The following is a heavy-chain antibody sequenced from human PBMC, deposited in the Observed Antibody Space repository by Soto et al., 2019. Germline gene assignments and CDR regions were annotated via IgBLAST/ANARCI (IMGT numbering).Heavy chain of an antibody. D-gene: IGHD6-19*01. CDR2: IYYSGST. CDR3: ARGASYWAVAGTGGWFDP. CDR1: GGSISSYY. V-gene: IGHV4-59*01. J-gene: IGHJ5*02. Sequence: QVQLQESGPGLVKPSETLSLTCTVSGGSISSYYWSWIRQPPGKGLEWIGYIYYSGSTNYNPSLKSRVTISVDTSKNQFSLKLSSVTAADTAVYYCARGASYWAVAGTGGWFDPWGQGTLVTVSS.